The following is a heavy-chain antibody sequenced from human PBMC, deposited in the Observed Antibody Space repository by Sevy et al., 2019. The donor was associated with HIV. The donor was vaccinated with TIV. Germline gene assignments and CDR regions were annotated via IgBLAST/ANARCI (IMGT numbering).Heavy chain of an antibody. J-gene: IGHJ6*02. CDR1: GYTFTSYG. CDR2: ISAYNGNT. V-gene: IGHV1-18*01. CDR3: ARDLGIAAAALYYYGMDV. Sequence: ASVKVSCKASGYTFTSYGISWVRQAPGQGLEWMGWISAYNGNTNYAQKLQGRVTMTTDTSTSTAYMGLRSLRSDDTAVYYCARDLGIAAAALYYYGMDVWGQGTTVTVSS. D-gene: IGHD6-13*01.